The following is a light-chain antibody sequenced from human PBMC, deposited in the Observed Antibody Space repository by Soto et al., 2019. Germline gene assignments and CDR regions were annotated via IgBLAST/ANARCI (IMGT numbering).Light chain of an antibody. CDR3: QQYAPYWT. J-gene: IGKJ1*01. V-gene: IGKV1-5*03. Sequence: DIPMTQSPSTLSASVGDRVIITCRASQSISNWLACYQQKPGTYPKLLIYKASTLESGVPSRFSGCGSGIAFTITIRRLQADEFAYYYYQQYAPYWTFGQGTKVEIK. CDR2: KAS. CDR1: QSISNW.